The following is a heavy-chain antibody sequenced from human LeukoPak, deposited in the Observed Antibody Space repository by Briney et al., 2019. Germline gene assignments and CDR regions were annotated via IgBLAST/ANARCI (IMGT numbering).Heavy chain of an antibody. CDR1: GGSLSTSY. CDR3: TRGDSGSFYSITM. D-gene: IGHD1-26*01. J-gene: IGHJ3*02. Sequence: SETLSLTCTVSGGSLSTSYWSWIRQPAGKGLEWIGRFYSSGSTNYNPSLEGRVTMSVDTSRNQLSLKLRSVTAADTAVYYCTRGDSGSFYSITMWGQGTMVTVSS. V-gene: IGHV4-4*07. CDR2: FYSSGST.